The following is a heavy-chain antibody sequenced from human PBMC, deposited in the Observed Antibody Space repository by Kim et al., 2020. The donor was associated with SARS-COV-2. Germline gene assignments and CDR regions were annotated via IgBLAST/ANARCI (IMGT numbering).Heavy chain of an antibody. V-gene: IGHV3-43*02. CDR2: ISGDGGST. D-gene: IGHD3-10*01. J-gene: IGHJ4*02. CDR1: GFTFDDYA. CDR3: AKDTALYYYGSGSGEFDY. Sequence: GGSLRLSCAASGFTFDDYAMHWVRQAPGKGLEWVSLISGDGGSTYYADSVKGRFTISRDNSKNSLYLQMNSLRTEDTALYYCAKDTALYYYGSGSGEFDYWGQGTLVTVSS.